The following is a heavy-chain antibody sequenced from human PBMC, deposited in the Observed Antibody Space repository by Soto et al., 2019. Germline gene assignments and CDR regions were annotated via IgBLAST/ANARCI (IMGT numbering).Heavy chain of an antibody. CDR1: GFSLSTSGVG. D-gene: IGHD3-9*01. CDR2: IYWNDDK. Sequence: QITLKESGPPLVKPXQTLTLTCTFSGFSLSTSGVGVGXXXQXXXKALEWLALIYWNDDKRYSPSLKSRLTXXXXXXXXXXXXXXXXXXXXDTATYYCAHRDYDILTGYGNWFDPWGQGTLVTVSS. J-gene: IGHJ5*02. V-gene: IGHV2-5*01. CDR3: AHRDYDILTGYGNWFDP.